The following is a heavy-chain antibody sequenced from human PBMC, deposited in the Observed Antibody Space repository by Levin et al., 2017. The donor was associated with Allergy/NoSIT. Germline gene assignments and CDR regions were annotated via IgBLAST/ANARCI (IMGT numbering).Heavy chain of an antibody. D-gene: IGHD3-9*01. V-gene: IGHV3-15*01. CDR3: TAYYDILNGYYTRLDN. J-gene: IGHJ4*02. CDR2: IKSKTDGGTT. CDR1: GFTSSNAW. Sequence: GGSLRLSCAASGFTSSNAWMSWVRQAPGKGPEWVGRIKSKTDGGTTDYAAPVKGRFTISRDDSKNTLYLQMNSLKTEDTAVYYCTAYYDILNGYYTRLDNWGQGTLVTVSS.